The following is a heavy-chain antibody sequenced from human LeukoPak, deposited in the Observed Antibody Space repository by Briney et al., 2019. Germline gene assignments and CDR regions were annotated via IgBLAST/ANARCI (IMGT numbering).Heavy chain of an antibody. CDR1: GGSISSYY. CDR2: IYYSGST. D-gene: IGHD6-19*01. CDR3: ARLGMAVAGSFDY. Sequence: SETLSLTCTVSGGSISSYYWSWIRQPPGKGLEWIGYIYYSGSTNYNPSLKRRVTISVDTSKNQFSLNLSSVTAADTAVYYCARLGMAVAGSFDYWGQGTLVTVSS. V-gene: IGHV4-59*08. J-gene: IGHJ4*02.